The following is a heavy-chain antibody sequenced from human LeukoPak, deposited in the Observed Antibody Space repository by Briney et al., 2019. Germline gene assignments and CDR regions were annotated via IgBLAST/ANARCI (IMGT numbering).Heavy chain of an antibody. CDR3: AKDSGYSYGSFYYYYYGMDV. Sequence: GGSLRLSCAVSGFTFSSYAMSWVRQAPGKGLEWVSAISGSGGSTYYADSVKGRFTISRDNSKNTLYLQMNSLRAEDTAVYYCAKDSGYSYGSFYYYYYGMDVWRQGTTVTVSS. D-gene: IGHD5-18*01. CDR2: ISGSGGST. J-gene: IGHJ6*02. V-gene: IGHV3-23*01. CDR1: GFTFSSYA.